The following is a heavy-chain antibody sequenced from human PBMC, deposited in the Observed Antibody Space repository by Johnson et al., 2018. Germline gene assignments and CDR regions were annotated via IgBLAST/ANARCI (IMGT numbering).Heavy chain of an antibody. Sequence: EVQLVESGGGLVQPGGSLRLSCAASGFTFSDHYMYWVRQAPGKGLEWVGRTRNKANRYTTEYAASVKGRFTISRDDSKNSLYLQMNSLKTEDTAVYYCARYRVRHKSMDVWCQGTTVTVSS. CDR2: TRNKANRYTT. D-gene: IGHD5/OR15-5a*01. CDR3: ARYRVRHKSMDV. CDR1: GFTFSDHY. J-gene: IGHJ6*02. V-gene: IGHV3-72*01.